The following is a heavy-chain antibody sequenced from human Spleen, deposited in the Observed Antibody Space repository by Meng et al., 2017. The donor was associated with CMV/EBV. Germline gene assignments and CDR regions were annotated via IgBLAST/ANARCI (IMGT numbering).Heavy chain of an antibody. CDR3: ARGKGNAFDI. D-gene: IGHD3-10*01. J-gene: IGHJ3*02. Sequence: WVRQAPGQGLEWLGRTYYRSKWYNDYAVSVKSRITINPDTSKNQFSLQLNSVTPEDTAVYYCARGKGNAFDIWGQGTRVTVSS. V-gene: IGHV6-1*01. CDR2: TYYRSKWYN.